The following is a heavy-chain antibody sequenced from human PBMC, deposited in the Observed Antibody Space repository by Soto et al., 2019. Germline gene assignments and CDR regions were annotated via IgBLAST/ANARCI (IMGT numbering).Heavy chain of an antibody. Sequence: ASVKVSCKASGYTFTSYGISWVRQAPGQGLEWMGWISAYNGNTNYAQKLQGRVTMTTDTSTSTAYMELRSLRSDDTAVYYCAGSVVRGVIITYFDYWGQGTLVTVSS. CDR1: GYTFTSYG. D-gene: IGHD3-10*01. J-gene: IGHJ4*02. CDR2: ISAYNGNT. CDR3: AGSVVRGVIITYFDY. V-gene: IGHV1-18*01.